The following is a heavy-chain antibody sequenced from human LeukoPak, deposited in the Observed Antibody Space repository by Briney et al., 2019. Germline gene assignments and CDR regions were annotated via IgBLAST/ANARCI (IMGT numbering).Heavy chain of an antibody. V-gene: IGHV3-23*01. Sequence: GGSLRLSCAASGFTFSSYAMSWVRQAPGKGLECISGFSGSGGSTYYADSVKGRFTISRDNSKNTLYLQMNSLRAEDTAVYYCARVGITMVRGPFDYWGQGTLVTVSS. J-gene: IGHJ4*02. CDR2: FSGSGGST. CDR1: GFTFSSYA. D-gene: IGHD3-10*01. CDR3: ARVGITMVRGPFDY.